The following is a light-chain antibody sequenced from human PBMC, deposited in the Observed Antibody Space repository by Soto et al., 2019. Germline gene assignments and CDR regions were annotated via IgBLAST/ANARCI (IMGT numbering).Light chain of an antibody. V-gene: IGKV1-27*01. CDR1: QGISTY. J-gene: IGKJ4*01. CDR2: AAS. Sequence: DIQMTQSPSSLSASVGDRVTITCRASQGISTYLVWYQQKPGKAPKLLIYAASTLQSGVPSRFSGSGYGTDFTLTISSLQPEDAATYYCQMYNSAPGFGGGTKVEIK. CDR3: QMYNSAPG.